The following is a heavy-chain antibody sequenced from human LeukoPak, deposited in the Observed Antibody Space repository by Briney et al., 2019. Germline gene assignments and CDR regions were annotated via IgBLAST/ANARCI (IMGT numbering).Heavy chain of an antibody. J-gene: IGHJ4*02. Sequence: GGSLRLSCAASGFTFSTYWMSWVRQAPGKGLEWVASVKQNGSETYYVDSVKGRFTISRDNAKNSLYLQMNSLRAEDTAEYYCARDRATYWGQGTLVTVSS. CDR2: VKQNGSET. V-gene: IGHV3-7*01. CDR3: ARDRATY. CDR1: GFTFSTYW.